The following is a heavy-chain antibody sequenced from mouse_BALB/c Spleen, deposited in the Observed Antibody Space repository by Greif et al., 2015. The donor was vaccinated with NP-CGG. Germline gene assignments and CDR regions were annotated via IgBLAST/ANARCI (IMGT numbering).Heavy chain of an antibody. D-gene: IGHD4-1*01. V-gene: IGHV5-17*02. CDR2: ISSGSSTI. CDR1: GFTFSSFG. CDR3: ARYWDLWYFDV. Sequence: EVMLVESGGGLVQPGGSRKLSCAASGFTFSSFGMHWVRQAPEKGLEWVAYISSGSSTIYYADTVKGRFTISRDNPKNTLFLQMTSLRSEDTAMYYCARYWDLWYFDVWGAGTTVTVSS. J-gene: IGHJ1*01.